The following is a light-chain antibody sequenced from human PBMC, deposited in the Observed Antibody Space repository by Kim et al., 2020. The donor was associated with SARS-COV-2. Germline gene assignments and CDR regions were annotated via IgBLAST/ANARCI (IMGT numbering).Light chain of an antibody. CDR2: DVS. CDR1: SSDVGGYNY. CDR3: CSYAGSYV. V-gene: IGLV2-11*01. J-gene: IGLJ1*01. Sequence: QSALTQPRSVSGSPGQSVTISCTGTSSDVGGYNYVSWYQQHPGKAPKLMIYDVSKRPSGVPDRFSGSKSGNTVSLTISGLQAEDEADYYCCSYAGSYVFGTGTKVTV.